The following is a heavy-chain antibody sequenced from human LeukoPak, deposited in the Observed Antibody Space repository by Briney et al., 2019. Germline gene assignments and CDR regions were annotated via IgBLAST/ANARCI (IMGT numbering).Heavy chain of an antibody. J-gene: IGHJ5*02. CDR1: GYTFTSNA. Sequence: GASVKVSCKASGYTFTSNAMHWVRQAPGQRPEWMGWINTGNGNTKYSQKFQGRVTISRDTSANTAYMEVSSLRSEDTAVYYCARGSKRWLHRGDWFDPWGQGTLVTVSS. V-gene: IGHV1-3*04. CDR2: INTGNGNT. D-gene: IGHD5-24*01. CDR3: ARGSKRWLHRGDWFDP.